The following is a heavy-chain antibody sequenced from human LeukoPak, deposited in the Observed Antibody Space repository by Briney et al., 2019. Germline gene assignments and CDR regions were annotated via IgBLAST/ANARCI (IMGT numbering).Heavy chain of an antibody. V-gene: IGHV4-61*02. Sequence: PSETLSLTCTVSGGSISSGSYYWSWIRQPAGKGLEWIGCIYTSGSTNYNSSLKSRVTISVDTSKNQFSLKLSSVTAADTAVYYCAREMSVRRITGKSPGGWFDPWGQGTLVTVSS. D-gene: IGHD1-20*01. CDR3: AREMSVRRITGKSPGGWFDP. CDR1: GGSISSGSYY. J-gene: IGHJ5*02. CDR2: IYTSGST.